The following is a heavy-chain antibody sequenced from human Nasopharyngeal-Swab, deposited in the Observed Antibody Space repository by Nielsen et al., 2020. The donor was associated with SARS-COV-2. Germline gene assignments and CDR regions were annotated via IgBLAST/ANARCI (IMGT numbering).Heavy chain of an antibody. Sequence: SVKVSCKASGGTFSIYAISWARQAPGQGLEWMGGIIPIFGTANYAQKFQGRVTITADESTSTAYMELSSLRSEDTAVYYCARGWSQNENWFDPWGQGTLVTVSS. CDR3: ARGWSQNENWFDP. V-gene: IGHV1-69*13. CDR2: IIPIFGTA. D-gene: IGHD6-19*01. CDR1: GGTFSIYA. J-gene: IGHJ5*02.